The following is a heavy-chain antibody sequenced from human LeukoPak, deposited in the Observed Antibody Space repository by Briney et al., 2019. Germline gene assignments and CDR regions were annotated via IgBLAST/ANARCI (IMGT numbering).Heavy chain of an antibody. Sequence: SVKVSCKASGGTFSSYAISWVRQAPGQGLEWMGGIIPIFGTANYAQKFQGRVTITTDESTSTAYMELSSLRSEDTAVYYCARHAGLSYGFDYWGQGTLVTVFS. D-gene: IGHD5-18*01. V-gene: IGHV1-69*05. CDR2: IIPIFGTA. CDR3: ARHAGLSYGFDY. J-gene: IGHJ4*02. CDR1: GGTFSSYA.